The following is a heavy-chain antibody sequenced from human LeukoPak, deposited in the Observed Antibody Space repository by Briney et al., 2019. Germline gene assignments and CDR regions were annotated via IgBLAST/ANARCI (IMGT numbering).Heavy chain of an antibody. V-gene: IGHV3-53*01. CDR3: VRDLRDRRGYSNYYMDV. J-gene: IGHJ6*03. D-gene: IGHD3-10*01. CDR1: ERMVRNSY. Sequence: GGSLRLSCEGPERMVRNSYMSWVRQSPGRGLEWVSVIYSGGSTDYADSVKGRFTTSRDTSKNTLYLQMNDVRAEDTGTYYCVRDLRDRRGYSNYYMDVWGKGTTVTVSS. CDR2: IYSGGST.